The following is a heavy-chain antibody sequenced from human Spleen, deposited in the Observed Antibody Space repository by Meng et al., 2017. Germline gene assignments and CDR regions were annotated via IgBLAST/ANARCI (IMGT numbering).Heavy chain of an antibody. Sequence: QVQLVQSGAEVKKPGASVKVSCKATGYTVINNYMHWVRQAPGQGLEWMGIINPYGGSTNYAQKFQGRVTMTRDTSISTAYMELSRLRSDDTAVYYCARVRGWELLDYWGQGTLVTVSS. D-gene: IGHD1-26*01. J-gene: IGHJ4*02. CDR3: ARVRGWELLDY. CDR2: INPYGGST. V-gene: IGHV1-2*02. CDR1: GYTVINNY.